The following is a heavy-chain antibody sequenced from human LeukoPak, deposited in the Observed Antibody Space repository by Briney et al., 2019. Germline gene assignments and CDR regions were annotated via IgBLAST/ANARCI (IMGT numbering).Heavy chain of an antibody. V-gene: IGHV4-38-2*02. CDR2: MYHSGST. CDR3: ARGAATVAGTYFDY. Sequence: SETLSLTCTVSGYSISSGHYWGWIRRPPGKGLEWIGSMYHSGSTYYNPPLKSRVTISVDTSKNQFSLRVFSVIAADTAVYYCARGAATVAGTYFDYWGQGTLVTISS. J-gene: IGHJ4*02. D-gene: IGHD6-19*01. CDR1: GYSISSGHY.